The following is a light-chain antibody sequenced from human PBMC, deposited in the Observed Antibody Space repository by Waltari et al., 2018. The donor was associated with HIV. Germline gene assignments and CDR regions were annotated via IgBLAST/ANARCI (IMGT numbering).Light chain of an antibody. Sequence: QSALTQPASVSGSPGQSITISCTGTSSDVGGYNYVSWYQQHPGKAPKLMIYEVSNRPSGVSNRLSGSTSGNTASLTISGLQAEDEADYYCSSYTSSSWVFGGGTKLTVL. CDR3: SSYTSSSWV. J-gene: IGLJ3*02. CDR1: SSDVGGYNY. V-gene: IGLV2-14*01. CDR2: EVS.